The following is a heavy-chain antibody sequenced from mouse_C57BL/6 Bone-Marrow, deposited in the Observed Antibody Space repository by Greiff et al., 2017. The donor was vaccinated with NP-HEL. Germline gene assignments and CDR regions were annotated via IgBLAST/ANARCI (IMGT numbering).Heavy chain of an antibody. CDR2: IYPGDGDT. J-gene: IGHJ4*01. CDR1: GYAFSSYW. V-gene: IGHV1-80*01. Sequence: VQLQPSGAELVKPGASVKISCKASGYAFSSYWMNWVKQRPGKGLEWIGQIYPGDGDTNYNGKFKGKATLTADKSSSTAYMQLSSLTSEDSAVYFCARSYDGYYFYAMDYWGQGTSVTVSS. CDR3: ARSYDGYYFYAMDY. D-gene: IGHD2-3*01.